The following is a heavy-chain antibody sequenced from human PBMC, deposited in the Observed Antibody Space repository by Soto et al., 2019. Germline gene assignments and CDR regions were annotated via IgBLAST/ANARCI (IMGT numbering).Heavy chain of an antibody. CDR3: ARDSTRGYQGSPTDI. D-gene: IGHD2-2*01. Sequence: PGESLKISCKASGYRFSSYWIGWVRQKPGKGLEWMGIISPDDSETKYSPSFQGQVIISVDRSISTVSLHWSSLKASDSAMYYCARDSTRGYQGSPTDIWGQGTLVTVSS. J-gene: IGHJ4*02. CDR2: ISPDDSET. CDR1: GYRFSSYW. V-gene: IGHV5-51*01.